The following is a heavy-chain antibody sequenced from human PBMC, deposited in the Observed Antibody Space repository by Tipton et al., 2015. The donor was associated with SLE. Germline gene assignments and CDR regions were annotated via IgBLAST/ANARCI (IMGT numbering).Heavy chain of an antibody. V-gene: IGHV4-34*01. CDR3: ARGLPDFDS. J-gene: IGHJ4*02. Sequence: TLSLTCAVYGGSFSGYYWSWIRQPPGKGLEWIGEINHSGSTNYNPSLKSRVTISVDTSKNQFSLKLSSVTAADTAVYYCARGLPDFDSWGQGTLVTVPS. CDR1: GGSFSGYY. CDR2: INHSGST.